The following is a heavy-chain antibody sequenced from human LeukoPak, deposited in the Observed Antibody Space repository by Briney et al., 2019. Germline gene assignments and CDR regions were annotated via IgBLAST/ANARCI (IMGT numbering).Heavy chain of an antibody. D-gene: IGHD3-3*01. CDR1: SYSISSGS. J-gene: IGHJ4*02. CDR2: MSSGSRYI. V-gene: IGHV3-21*01. CDR3: ARDRPTGASRLFVVQ. Sequence: KPSETLSLTCAVSSYSISSGSYWGWIRQSPGKGLEWVSSMSSGSRYIYYADSVRGRFTISRDNAKNSLYLLMNSLRAEDTAVYYCARDRPTGASRLFVVQWGQGTLVTVSS.